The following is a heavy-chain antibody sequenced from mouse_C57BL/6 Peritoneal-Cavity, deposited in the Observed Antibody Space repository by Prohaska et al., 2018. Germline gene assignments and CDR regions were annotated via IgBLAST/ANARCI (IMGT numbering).Heavy chain of an antibody. CDR3: ARDGYGNYFDY. CDR1: GFTFSSYA. J-gene: IGHJ2*01. CDR2: ISDGGSYI. V-gene: IGHV5-4*01. Sequence: EVQLVESGGGLVKPGGSLKLSCAASGFTFSSYAMSWVGQTPEKRLEWVATISDGGSYIYYPDNVKGRFTISRDNAKNNLYLQMSHLKSEDTAMYYCARDGYGNYFDYWGQGTTLTVSS. D-gene: IGHD2-1*01.